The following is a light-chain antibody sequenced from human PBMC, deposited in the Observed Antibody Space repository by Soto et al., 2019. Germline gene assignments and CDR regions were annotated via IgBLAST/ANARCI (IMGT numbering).Light chain of an antibody. CDR3: QQSYSPVRNI. V-gene: IGKV3-15*01. CDR1: QSVSSR. J-gene: IGKJ2*01. Sequence: EVVMTQSPGTLSVSPGERVTLSCRASQSVSSRLVWYQRKPGQAPRLLIYDASTRATGMPGRFSGSGSGTEFTLTISSLQSEDFAVYYCQQSYSPVRNIFGQGTKLEI. CDR2: DAS.